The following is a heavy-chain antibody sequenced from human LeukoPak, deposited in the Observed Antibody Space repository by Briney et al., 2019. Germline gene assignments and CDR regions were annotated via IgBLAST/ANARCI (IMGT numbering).Heavy chain of an antibody. D-gene: IGHD2-2*01. V-gene: IGHV5-51*01. CDR2: IYPGDSDT. CDR3: ARTWAYCTSSSCYGDGMDV. Sequence: GESLKISCKGSGHSFTNYWIGWVRQMPGKGLEWMGIIYPGDSDTRYSPSFQGQVTMSADKSISTAYLQWSSLTASDTAMYYCARTWAYCTSSSCYGDGMDVWGPGTTVTVSS. J-gene: IGHJ6*02. CDR1: GHSFTNYW.